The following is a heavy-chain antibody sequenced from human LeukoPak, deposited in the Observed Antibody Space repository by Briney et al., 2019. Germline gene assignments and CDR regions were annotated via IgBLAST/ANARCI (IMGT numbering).Heavy chain of an antibody. V-gene: IGHV3-23*01. CDR3: AKDRNVYCSSTSCSSEFDY. Sequence: GGSLRLSCAASGFTFSSYAMSWVRQAPGQGLEWVSAISGSGGSTYYADSVKGRFTISRDNSKNTLYLQMNSLRAEDTAVYYCAKDRNVYCSSTSCSSEFDYWGQGTLVTVSS. D-gene: IGHD2-2*01. CDR2: ISGSGGST. J-gene: IGHJ4*02. CDR1: GFTFSSYA.